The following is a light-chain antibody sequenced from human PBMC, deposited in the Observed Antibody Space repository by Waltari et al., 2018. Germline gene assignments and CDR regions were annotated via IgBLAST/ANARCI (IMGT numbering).Light chain of an antibody. CDR1: QDISIA. CDR3: QKFNSFLT. CDR2: DAS. Sequence: AIQLTQSPSSLSASVGDRVAITCRASQDISIALAWYQQKPGKAPKLLIYDASSLESGVPLRFSGSGSGTELTLTIHSLQPEDFATYYCQKFNSFLTFGGGTKVEIK. J-gene: IGKJ4*01. V-gene: IGKV1-13*02.